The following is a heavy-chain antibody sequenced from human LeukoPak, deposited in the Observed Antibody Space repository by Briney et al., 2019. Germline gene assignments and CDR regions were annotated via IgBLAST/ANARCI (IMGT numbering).Heavy chain of an antibody. CDR2: ISWNSGSI. J-gene: IGHJ4*02. CDR1: GFTFDDYA. CDR3: ARGSTYSSGWYTGFDY. Sequence: GGSLRLSCAASGFTFDDYAMHWVRHAPGKGLEWVSGISWNSGSIGYADSVKGRFTISRDNAKKSVYLQMNSLRAEDTAVYYCARGSTYSSGWYTGFDYWGQGTLVTVSS. D-gene: IGHD6-19*01. V-gene: IGHV3-9*01.